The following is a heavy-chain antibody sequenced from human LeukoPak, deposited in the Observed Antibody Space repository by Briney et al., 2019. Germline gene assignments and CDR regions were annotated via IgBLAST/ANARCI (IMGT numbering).Heavy chain of an antibody. CDR3: AKELWFGELAADF. CDR1: GFSFSNYA. V-gene: IGHV3-23*01. CDR2: INGRGTST. Sequence: GGSLRLSCTGSGFASGFSFSNYAMDWVRQAPGKGLEWVSGINGRGTSTYYRDSVKGQFTISRDNSNNTLFLEMTSLGADDTAVYFCAKELWFGELAADFWGQGALVTVSS. J-gene: IGHJ4*02. D-gene: IGHD3-10*01.